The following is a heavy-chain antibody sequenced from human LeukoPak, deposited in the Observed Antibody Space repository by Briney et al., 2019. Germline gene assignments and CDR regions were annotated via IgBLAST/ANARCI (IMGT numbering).Heavy chain of an antibody. Sequence: SETLSFTCAVYGGSFSGYYWSWIRQPPGKGLEWIGEINHSGSTNYNPSLKSRVNISVDTSKNQFSLKLSSVTAADTAVYYCARVMTTVATRGYFALWGRGTLVTVSS. J-gene: IGHJ2*01. D-gene: IGHD4-23*01. CDR3: ARVMTTVATRGYFAL. V-gene: IGHV4-34*01. CDR1: GGSFSGYY. CDR2: INHSGST.